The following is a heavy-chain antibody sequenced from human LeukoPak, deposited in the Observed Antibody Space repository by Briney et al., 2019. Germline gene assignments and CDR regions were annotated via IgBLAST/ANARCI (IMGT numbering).Heavy chain of an antibody. CDR2: ISYDGSNK. Sequence: GRSLRLSCAASGFTFSSYGMHWVRQAPGKGLEWVAVISYDGSNKYYADSVKGRFTISRDNFKNTLYLQMNSLRAEDTAVYYCAKHRQKVATKGPFDYWGQGTLVTVSS. D-gene: IGHD5-12*01. CDR3: AKHRQKVATKGPFDY. J-gene: IGHJ4*02. V-gene: IGHV3-30*18. CDR1: GFTFSSYG.